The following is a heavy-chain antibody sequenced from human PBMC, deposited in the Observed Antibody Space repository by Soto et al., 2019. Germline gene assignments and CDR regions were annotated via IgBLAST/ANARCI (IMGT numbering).Heavy chain of an antibody. CDR3: AREVLRYFDWSPDGMDV. J-gene: IGHJ6*02. V-gene: IGHV1-18*01. Sequence: ASVKVSCEASGGTFSSYAISWVRQAPGQGLEWMGWISAYNGNTNYAQKLQGRVTMTTDTSTSTAYMELRSLRSDDTAVYYCAREVLRYFDWSPDGMDVWGQGTTVTVSS. CDR1: GGTFSSYA. CDR2: ISAYNGNT. D-gene: IGHD3-9*01.